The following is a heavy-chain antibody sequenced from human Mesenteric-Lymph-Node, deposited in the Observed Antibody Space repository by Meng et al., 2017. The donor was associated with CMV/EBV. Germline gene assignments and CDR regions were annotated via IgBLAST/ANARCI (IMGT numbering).Heavy chain of an antibody. CDR1: GFTFSSYW. CDR3: AHCSSTSCYST. D-gene: IGHD2-2*02. CDR2: INSDGSST. J-gene: IGHJ5*02. V-gene: IGHV3-74*01. Sequence: GESLKISCAASGFTFSSYWMHWVRQAPGKGLVWVSRINSDGSSTNYADSVKGRFTISRDNAKNTLYLRMSSLRAEDTAVYYCAHCSSTSCYSTWGQGTLVTVSS.